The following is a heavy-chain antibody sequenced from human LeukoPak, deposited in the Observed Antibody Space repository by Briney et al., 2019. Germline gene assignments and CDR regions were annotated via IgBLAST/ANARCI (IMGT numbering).Heavy chain of an antibody. Sequence: SETLSLTCTVSGGSISSSTYYWAWIRQAPGKGPEYIGSVSYTGSTFSNPSLRSRGTISVDTSKNQFSLRLSSVTAADTAVYYCARTGYATGWLDYWGQGTLVTVSS. V-gene: IGHV4-39*01. CDR2: VSYTGST. CDR3: ARTGYATGWLDY. D-gene: IGHD5-12*01. CDR1: GGSISSSTYY. J-gene: IGHJ4*02.